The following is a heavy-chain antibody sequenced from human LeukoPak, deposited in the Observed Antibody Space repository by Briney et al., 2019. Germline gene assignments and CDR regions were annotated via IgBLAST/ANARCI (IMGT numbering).Heavy chain of an antibody. D-gene: IGHD3-10*01. J-gene: IGHJ4*02. V-gene: IGHV4-4*07. CDR3: ARDFPARRGITMVRGGVPLLAL. Sequence: SEALSLTCTVSGGSISSYYWSWIRQPAGKGLEWIGRIYTSGSTNYNPSLKSRVTMSVDTSKNQFSLKLSSVTAADTAVYYCARDFPARRGITMVRGGVPLLALWGQGTLVTVSS. CDR1: GGSISSYY. CDR2: IYTSGST.